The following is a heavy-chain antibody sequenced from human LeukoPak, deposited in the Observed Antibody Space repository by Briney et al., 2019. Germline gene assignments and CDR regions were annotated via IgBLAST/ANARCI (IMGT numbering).Heavy chain of an antibody. CDR3: VGRKSGSLFAFDC. CDR1: AFTFTRFW. CDR2: ISDSGSST. D-gene: IGHD1-26*01. J-gene: IGHJ4*02. Sequence: GGSLTLSCPGSAFTFTRFWMHWVRQAPGKGLVWVSAISDSGSSTYFEVSVKGRSTISRDNSKNTRYLQMNGRRADDTALYYCVGRKSGSLFAFDCWGQGTLVTVSS. V-gene: IGHV3-23*01.